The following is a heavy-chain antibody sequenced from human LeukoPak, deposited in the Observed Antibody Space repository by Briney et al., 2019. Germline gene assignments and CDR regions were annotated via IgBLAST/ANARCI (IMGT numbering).Heavy chain of an antibody. D-gene: IGHD3-22*01. CDR2: INPDSGGT. CDR3: ARPGILYDSTSYDYYYYYYMDV. Sequence: ASVKVSCKASGYTFTGYYIHWVRQAPGQGLEWMGWINPDSGGTKYAQKFQGRVTMTRDTSISTADMELSRLTFDDTAVYFCARPGILYDSTSYDYYYYYYMDVWGQGTTVTVSS. V-gene: IGHV1-2*02. J-gene: IGHJ6*03. CDR1: GYTFTGYY.